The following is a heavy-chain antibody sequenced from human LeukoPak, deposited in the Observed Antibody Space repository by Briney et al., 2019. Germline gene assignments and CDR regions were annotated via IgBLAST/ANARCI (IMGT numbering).Heavy chain of an antibody. CDR3: ARHSAMVPQCDY. V-gene: IGHV1-2*02. D-gene: IGHD5-18*01. J-gene: IGHJ4*02. CDR1: GYTFTGYY. Sequence: AASVKVSCKASGYTFTGYYMHWVRQAPGQGLEWMGWINPNSGGTNYAQKFQGRVTMTRDTSISTAYMELSRLRSDDTAVYYCARHSAMVPQCDYWGQGTLVTVSS. CDR2: INPNSGGT.